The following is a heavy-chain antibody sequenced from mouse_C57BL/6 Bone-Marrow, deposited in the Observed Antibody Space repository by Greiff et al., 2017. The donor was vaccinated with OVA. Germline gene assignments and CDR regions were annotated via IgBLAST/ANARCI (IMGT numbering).Heavy chain of an antibody. CDR2: ISSGGDYI. Sequence: EVQGVESGEGLVKPGGSLKLSCAASGFTFSSYAMSWVRQTPEKRLEWVAYISSGGDYIYYADTVKGRFTISRDNARNTLYLQMSSLKSEDTAMYYCTRGYYSWFAYWGQGTLVTVSA. V-gene: IGHV5-9-1*02. D-gene: IGHD1-1*02. CDR1: GFTFSSYA. CDR3: TRGYYSWFAY. J-gene: IGHJ3*01.